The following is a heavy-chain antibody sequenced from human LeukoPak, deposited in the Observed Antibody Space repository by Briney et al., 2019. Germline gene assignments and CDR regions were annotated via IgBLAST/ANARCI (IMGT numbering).Heavy chain of an antibody. J-gene: IGHJ4*02. D-gene: IGHD3-22*01. Sequence: GGSLRLSCVASGFSLSAYSLNWVRQTPGKGLEWVSYISVTGTIHYADSVKGRFTISRDNGRNSPSLQMNRLRAEDTAVYYCARGWPYYYDSSGYFYFDYWGQGTLVTVSS. CDR1: GFSLSAYS. CDR2: ISVTGTI. CDR3: ARGWPYYYDSSGYFYFDY. V-gene: IGHV3-69-1*01.